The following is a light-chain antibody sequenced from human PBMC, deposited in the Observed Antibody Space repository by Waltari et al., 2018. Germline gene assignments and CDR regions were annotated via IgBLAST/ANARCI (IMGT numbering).Light chain of an antibody. J-gene: IGKJ4*01. CDR2: DAS. V-gene: IGKV3-11*01. CDR1: QSVGSY. Sequence: EIVLTQSPATLSLSPGERATLSCRASQSVGSYLAWYQQKPGQAPRLLIYDASNRATSIPARFSGSGSGTDFTLTISSLEPEDFAIYYCQQRSNRPLTFGGGTKVEIK. CDR3: QQRSNRPLT.